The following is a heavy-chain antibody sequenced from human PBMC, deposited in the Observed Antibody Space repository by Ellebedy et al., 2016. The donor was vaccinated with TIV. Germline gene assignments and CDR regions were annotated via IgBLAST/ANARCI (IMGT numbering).Heavy chain of an antibody. CDR2: IIPIFGTP. CDR1: GGTFSNYA. CDR3: ARGVSVATITGDFDY. V-gene: IGHV1-69*13. D-gene: IGHD5-12*01. J-gene: IGHJ4*02. Sequence: SVKVSXKASGGTFSNYAISWVRQAPGQGLEWMGGIIPIFGTPNYAQKFQGRVTITADESTSTVYMELSSLRSEDTAVYYCARGVSVATITGDFDYWGQGTLVTVSS.